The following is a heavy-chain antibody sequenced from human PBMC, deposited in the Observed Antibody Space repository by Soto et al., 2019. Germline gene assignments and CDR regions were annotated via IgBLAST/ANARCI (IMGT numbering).Heavy chain of an antibody. CDR1: GFTFSSYA. Sequence: HPGGSLRLSCAASGFTFSSYAMHLVRQSPGKGLEWVAVISYDGSNKYYADSVKGRFTISRENSKNTMYLQMNSLRAEDTAVYYCARGPSSLTRFDYWGKGT. CDR2: ISYDGSNK. J-gene: IGHJ4*02. D-gene: IGHD2-2*01. V-gene: IGHV3-30-3*01. CDR3: ARGPSSLTRFDY.